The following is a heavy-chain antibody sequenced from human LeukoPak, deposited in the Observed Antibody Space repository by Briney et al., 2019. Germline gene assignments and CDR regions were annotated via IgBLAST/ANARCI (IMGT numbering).Heavy chain of an antibody. D-gene: IGHD3-10*01. Sequence: SETLSLTCTVSGGSISSSSYYWSWIRQPAGKGLEWIGRIYTSGSTNYNPSLKSRVTMSVHTSKTQFSLKLSSVTAADTAVYYCARGPFTLVRGADNWFDPWGQGTLVTVSS. CDR2: IYTSGST. CDR3: ARGPFTLVRGADNWFDP. V-gene: IGHV4-61*02. J-gene: IGHJ5*02. CDR1: GGSISSSSYY.